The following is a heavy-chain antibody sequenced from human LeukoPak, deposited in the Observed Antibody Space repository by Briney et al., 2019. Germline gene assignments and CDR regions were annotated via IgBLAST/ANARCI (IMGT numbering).Heavy chain of an antibody. V-gene: IGHV3-23*01. CDR1: RFTFDDYA. J-gene: IGHJ5*02. Sequence: GGSLRLSCAASRFTFDDYAMNWVRQAPGKGLAWVSGINNSGGSTYYADSVKGRFTISRDNSKNTLYLQMNSLRAEDTAVYYCAKPPGLRRLDPWGQGTLVTVSS. CDR2: INNSGGST. CDR3: AKPPGLRRLDP. D-gene: IGHD5-12*01.